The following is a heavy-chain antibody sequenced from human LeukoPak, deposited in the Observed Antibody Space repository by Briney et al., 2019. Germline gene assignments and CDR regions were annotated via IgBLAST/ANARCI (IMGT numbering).Heavy chain of an antibody. V-gene: IGHV1-46*01. J-gene: IGHJ4*02. Sequence: GASVKVSCKSSVYTFTRHYLHWVRQAPGQGLEWVGLINPTGTSSWSAQKFQGRVTLTVDMSTSTDYMELRSLRSDDTAVYYCARDIFDYGDYDYWGQGTLVTVSS. D-gene: IGHD4-17*01. CDR1: VYTFTRHY. CDR2: INPTGTSS. CDR3: ARDIFDYGDYDY.